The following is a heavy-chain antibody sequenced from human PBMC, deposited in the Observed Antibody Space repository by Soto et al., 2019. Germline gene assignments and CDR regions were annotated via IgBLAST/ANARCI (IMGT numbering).Heavy chain of an antibody. CDR2: ILPIFGTA. Sequence: SVKVSCKASGGTFSTYAFIWVRQAPGQGLEWMGGILPIFGTANYAPKFQGRVTITADESTSTAYMELSSLRSEDTAIYYCARASMTREFISYFFDYRGQGTLVTGSS. J-gene: IGHJ4*02. D-gene: IGHD3-10*01. V-gene: IGHV1-69*13. CDR1: GGTFSTYA. CDR3: ARASMTREFISYFFDY.